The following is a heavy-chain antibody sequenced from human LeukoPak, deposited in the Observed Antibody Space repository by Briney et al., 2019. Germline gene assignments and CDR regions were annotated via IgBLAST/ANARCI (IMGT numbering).Heavy chain of an antibody. Sequence: SQTLSLTCAISGDSVSSNSGVWTWIRQSPSRGFEWLGRTFYRSKWYNHYAVSVKNRITINPDTSKNQFSLQLNSVTPEDTAVYYCAREAAAGWVDYWGQGTLVTVSS. D-gene: IGHD6-13*01. CDR2: TFYRSKWYN. V-gene: IGHV6-1*01. CDR1: GDSVSSNSGV. CDR3: AREAAAGWVDY. J-gene: IGHJ4*02.